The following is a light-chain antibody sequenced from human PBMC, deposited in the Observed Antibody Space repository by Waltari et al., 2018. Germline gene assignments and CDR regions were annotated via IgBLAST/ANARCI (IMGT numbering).Light chain of an antibody. CDR3: QSYDSSLSGRGV. J-gene: IGLJ2*01. V-gene: IGLV1-40*01. Sequence: QSVLTQPPSVSGAPGQRVTISCTGSSSNIGAGYDLHWYQQLPGTAPKLLILGNSNRPSGVPDRFSGSKAGTAASLAITGLQAEDEADYYCQSYDSSLSGRGVFGGGTKLTVL. CDR1: SSNIGAGYD. CDR2: GNS.